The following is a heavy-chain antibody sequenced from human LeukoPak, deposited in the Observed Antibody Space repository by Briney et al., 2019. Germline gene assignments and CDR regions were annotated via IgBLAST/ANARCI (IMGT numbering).Heavy chain of an antibody. CDR2: IIGSGGST. D-gene: IGHD6-13*01. V-gene: IGHV3-23*01. Sequence: GGPLRPSCAASGFTFSSYGMSWVRQAPGKVLEWVPSIIGSGGSTYYADSVKGRLTISRDNSKNTLYLQMNSLRAEDTAVYYCARGLSSSWYQCCWFDPWGQGTLVTVSS. CDR1: GFTFSSYG. J-gene: IGHJ5*02. CDR3: ARGLSSSWYQCCWFDP.